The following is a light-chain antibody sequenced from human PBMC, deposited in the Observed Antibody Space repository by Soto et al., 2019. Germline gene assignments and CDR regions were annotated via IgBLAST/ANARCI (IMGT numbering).Light chain of an antibody. CDR3: QQSSNIPYT. CDR2: AAS. J-gene: IGKJ2*01. CDR1: QTISSY. V-gene: IGKV1-39*01. Sequence: DIQMTQSPSSLSASVGDRVTITCRASQTISSYLNWYQQNPGKAPKLLNYAASSLQGGVPSRFSGSGPVTDFQPTISSLQPEDFATYYCQQSSNIPYTFGQGTKLDIK.